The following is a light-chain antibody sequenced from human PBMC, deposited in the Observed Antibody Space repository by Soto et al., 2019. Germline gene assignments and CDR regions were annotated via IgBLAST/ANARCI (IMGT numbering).Light chain of an antibody. Sequence: DIQMTQSPSFVSASVGDSVTITCRASQGINTWLAWYQQKPGKAPKLLIYAASSLQRGVPPRFSGSGSWTDFSLSINSLQPEDFDNSYGQQASSFPLTFGGGTKIE. V-gene: IGKV1D-12*01. J-gene: IGKJ4*01. CDR2: AAS. CDR1: QGINTW. CDR3: QQASSFPLT.